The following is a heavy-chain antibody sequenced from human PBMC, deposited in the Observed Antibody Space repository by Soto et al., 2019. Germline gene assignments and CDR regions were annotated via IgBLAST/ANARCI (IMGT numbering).Heavy chain of an antibody. CDR3: AKDPSARPFPYYFDS. CDR2: ISGSGGST. J-gene: IGHJ4*02. D-gene: IGHD6-6*01. Sequence: VQLLASGGGLVQPGGSLRLSCAASGFTFSRYALSWVRPAPGKGLEWVSAISGSGGSTYYAASVQGRFTISRDNSKNTLYRQMNSLRAEDTAVYYCAKDPSARPFPYYFDSWGQGALVTVSS. CDR1: GFTFSRYA. V-gene: IGHV3-23*01.